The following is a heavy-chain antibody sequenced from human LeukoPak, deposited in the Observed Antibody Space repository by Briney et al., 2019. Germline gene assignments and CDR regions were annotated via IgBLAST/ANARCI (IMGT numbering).Heavy chain of an antibody. Sequence: GESLKISCKGSGYSFTSYWIGWVRQMPGKGLEWMGIIYPGDSDTRYSPSFQGQVTISADKSISTAYLQWSSLKASDTAMYYCARHVVMDGYNDYYYYMDVWGKGTTVTISS. J-gene: IGHJ6*03. V-gene: IGHV5-51*01. CDR2: IYPGDSDT. CDR3: ARHVVMDGYNDYYYYMDV. D-gene: IGHD5-24*01. CDR1: GYSFTSYW.